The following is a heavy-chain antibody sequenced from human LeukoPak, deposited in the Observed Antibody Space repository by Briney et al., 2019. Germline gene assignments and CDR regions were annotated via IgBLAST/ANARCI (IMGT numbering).Heavy chain of an antibody. D-gene: IGHD3-22*01. CDR3: AKATYYYDNSGYLFYYFDY. V-gene: IGHV3-23*01. Sequence: PGGSLRLSCAASGFTFRSYAMGWVRQAPGKGLEWVSALTGSGASTYFADSVKGRFTIFRDNSKNTLYLQMNSLRAEDTAVYYCAKATYYYDNSGYLFYYFDYWGQGTLVTVSS. CDR2: LTGSGAST. CDR1: GFTFRSYA. J-gene: IGHJ4*02.